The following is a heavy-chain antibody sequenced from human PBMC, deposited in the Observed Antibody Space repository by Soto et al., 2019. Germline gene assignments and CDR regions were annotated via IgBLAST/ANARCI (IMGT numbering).Heavy chain of an antibody. Sequence: EVQLLESGGGLVQPGGSLTLSCAASGFTFTNYAMTWVRQAPGKGLEWISLISGSGGSTYYADSVKGRFTISRDNSKNPLHLQMNSRTAEDPAVYYCAKREGYGSVDYWGQGALVTVSS. D-gene: IGHD1-1*01. V-gene: IGHV3-23*01. CDR3: AKREGYGSVDY. CDR1: GFTFTNYA. J-gene: IGHJ4*02. CDR2: ISGSGGST.